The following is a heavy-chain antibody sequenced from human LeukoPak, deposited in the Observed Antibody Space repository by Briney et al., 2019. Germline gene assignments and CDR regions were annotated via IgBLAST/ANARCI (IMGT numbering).Heavy chain of an antibody. Sequence: GGSLRLSYAASGFTFSSYAMHWVRRAPGKGLEWVAVISYDGSNKYYADSVKGRFTISRDNSKNTLYLQMNSLRAEDTAVYYCAKDLWDYDYVWGSYRPPHPPGVDSDYWGQGTLVTVSS. D-gene: IGHD3-16*02. CDR3: AKDLWDYDYVWGSYRPPHPPGVDSDY. CDR1: GFTFSSYA. V-gene: IGHV3-30-3*01. J-gene: IGHJ4*02. CDR2: ISYDGSNK.